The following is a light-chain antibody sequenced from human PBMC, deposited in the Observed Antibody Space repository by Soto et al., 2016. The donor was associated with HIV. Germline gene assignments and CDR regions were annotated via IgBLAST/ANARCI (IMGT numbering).Light chain of an antibody. CDR2: AAS. Sequence: DIQLTQSPSFVSASVGDRATITCRASQGMSSFLAWYQQKPGKAPKLLIYAASTLQSGVPSRFSGSGSGTEFTLTISSLQPEDFTTYYCQQLNSYLPWTFGQGTKVEIK. CDR3: QQLNSYLPWT. J-gene: IGKJ1*01. CDR1: QGMSSF. V-gene: IGKV1-9*01.